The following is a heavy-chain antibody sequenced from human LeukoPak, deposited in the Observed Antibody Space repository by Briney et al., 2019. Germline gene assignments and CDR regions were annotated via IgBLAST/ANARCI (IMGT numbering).Heavy chain of an antibody. CDR1: GGTFSSYT. CDR2: IVPILGIA. Sequence: ASVKVSCKASGGTFSSYTISWVRQAPGQGLEWMGRIVPILGIANYAQKFQGRVTITADKSTSTAYMELSSLRSEDTAVYYCARDLWQQLPDYWGQGTLVTVSS. J-gene: IGHJ4*02. V-gene: IGHV1-69*04. CDR3: ARDLWQQLPDY. D-gene: IGHD6-13*01.